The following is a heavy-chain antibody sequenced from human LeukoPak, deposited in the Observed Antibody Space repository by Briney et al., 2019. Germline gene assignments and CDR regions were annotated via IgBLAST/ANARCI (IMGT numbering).Heavy chain of an antibody. CDR3: ARVAAWDSSGYLFEY. CDR2: INSDGSST. Sequence: GGSLRPSCAASGFTFSGYWMHWVRQAPGKGLVWVSRINSDGSSTSYADSVKGRFTISRENAKNTLYLQMNSLRAEDTAVYYCARVAAWDSSGYLFEYWGQGTLVTVSS. V-gene: IGHV3-74*01. CDR1: GFTFSGYW. J-gene: IGHJ4*02. D-gene: IGHD3-22*01.